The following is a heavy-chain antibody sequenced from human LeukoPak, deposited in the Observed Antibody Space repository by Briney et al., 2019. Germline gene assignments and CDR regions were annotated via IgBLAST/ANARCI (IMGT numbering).Heavy chain of an antibody. CDR1: GFTFSSYA. Sequence: GESLKISCASSGFTFSSYAMSWVRQAPGKGLEWVSAISGSGGSTYYADSVKGRFTISRDNSKNTLYLQMNSLRAEDTAVYYCAKYTDDYSDYWGQGTLVTVSS. CDR3: AKYTDDYSDY. J-gene: IGHJ4*02. D-gene: IGHD5-24*01. CDR2: ISGSGGST. V-gene: IGHV3-23*01.